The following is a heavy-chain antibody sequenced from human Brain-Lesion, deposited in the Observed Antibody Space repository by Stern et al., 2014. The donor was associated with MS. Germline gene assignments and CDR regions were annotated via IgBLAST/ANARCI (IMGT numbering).Heavy chain of an antibody. CDR2: DGET. Sequence: QVQLVESGAEVKKPGASVKVSCKVSGYTLTELSMHWVRQAPKDGETIYAQKFQGRATMTEDTSTDTAYMELSSLRSEDTAVYYCATLSPGAGGNYYRHFDYWGQGTLVTVSS. V-gene: IGHV1-24*01. D-gene: IGHD1-26*01. J-gene: IGHJ4*02. CDR1: GYTLTELS. CDR3: ATLSPGAGGNYYRHFDY.